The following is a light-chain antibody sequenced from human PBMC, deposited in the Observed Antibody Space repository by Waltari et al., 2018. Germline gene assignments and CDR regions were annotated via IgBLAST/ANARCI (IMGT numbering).Light chain of an antibody. Sequence: QSALTQPPSASGSPGQSVTLSCTGTSSDLGSSKYVSWYQQHPPKAPKLMIYEVNKRPSGVPDRFSGSKSGNTASLTVSGLQADDEADYYCSSYAGSSNLIFGGGTKLTVL. CDR2: EVN. CDR1: SSDLGSSKY. V-gene: IGLV2-8*01. J-gene: IGLJ2*01. CDR3: SSYAGSSNLI.